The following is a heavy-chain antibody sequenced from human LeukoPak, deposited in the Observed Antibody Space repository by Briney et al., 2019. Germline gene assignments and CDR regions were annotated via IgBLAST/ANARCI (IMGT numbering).Heavy chain of an antibody. D-gene: IGHD5-24*01. CDR3: ARDRDGYNYRGFDY. J-gene: IGHJ4*02. CDR1: GGSISTYY. Sequence: SETLSLTCTVSGGSISTYYWTWIRQPPGKGLEWIGYIYYSGSTNYNPSLKSRVTISVDTSKNQFSLKLSSVTAADTAVYYCARDRDGYNYRGFDYWGQGTLVTVSS. CDR2: IYYSGST. V-gene: IGHV4-59*01.